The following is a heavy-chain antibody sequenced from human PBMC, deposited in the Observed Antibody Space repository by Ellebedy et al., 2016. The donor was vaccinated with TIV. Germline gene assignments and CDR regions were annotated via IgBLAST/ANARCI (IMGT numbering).Heavy chain of an antibody. D-gene: IGHD1-1*01. J-gene: IGHJ4*02. CDR1: GFSFSNYW. CDR3: AGRAYNWNDGSLFDY. Sequence: GESLKISCAASGFSFSNYWMTWVRQAPGKGLEWVANMKQDGCEEYYVDSVKGRFTISRDNAKNSLYLQMNSLRAEDTAVYYCAGRAYNWNDGSLFDYWGQGTLVTVSS. CDR2: MKQDGCEE. V-gene: IGHV3-7*03.